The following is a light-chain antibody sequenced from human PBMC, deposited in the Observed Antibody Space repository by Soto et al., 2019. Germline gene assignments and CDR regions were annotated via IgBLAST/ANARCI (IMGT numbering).Light chain of an antibody. Sequence: QSALTQPASVSGSPGQSITISCTGTSRDVGGHNYVSWFQHHPGKAPKLIISEVSNRPSGVSSRFSGSKSGNTASLTISGLRVEDEADYYCSSYNSRGVFGGGTKLTVL. J-gene: IGLJ3*02. V-gene: IGLV2-14*01. CDR3: SSYNSRGV. CDR2: EVS. CDR1: SRDVGGHNY.